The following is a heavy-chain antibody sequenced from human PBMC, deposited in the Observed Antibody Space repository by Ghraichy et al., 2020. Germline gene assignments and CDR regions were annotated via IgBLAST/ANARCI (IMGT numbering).Heavy chain of an antibody. V-gene: IGHV3-30*18. CDR2: ISYDGSNK. D-gene: IGHD6-13*01. CDR3: AKDVIPGIAAAGPFDY. Sequence: GESLNISCAASGFTFSSYGMHWVRQAPGKGLEWVAVISYDGSNKYYADSVKGRFTISRDNSKNTLYLQMNSLRAEDTAVYYCAKDVIPGIAAAGPFDYWGQGTLVTVSS. J-gene: IGHJ4*02. CDR1: GFTFSSYG.